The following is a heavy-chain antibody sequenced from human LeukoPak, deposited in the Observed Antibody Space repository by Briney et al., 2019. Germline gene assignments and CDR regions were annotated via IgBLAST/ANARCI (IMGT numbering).Heavy chain of an antibody. D-gene: IGHD3-10*02. V-gene: IGHV3-23*01. CDR2: SGSGGST. CDR1: GFTFSTYG. Sequence: GGSLRLSCAASGFTFSTYGMSWVRQAPGKGLVWVSASGSGGSTYYADSVKGRFTISRDNAKNSLYLQMNSLRAEDTAVYYCAELGITMIGGVWGKGTTVTISS. J-gene: IGHJ6*04. CDR3: AELGITMIGGV.